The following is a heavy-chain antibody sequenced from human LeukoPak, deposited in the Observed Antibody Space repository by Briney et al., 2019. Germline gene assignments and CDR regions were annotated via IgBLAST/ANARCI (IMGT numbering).Heavy chain of an antibody. D-gene: IGHD2-2*01. V-gene: IGHV4-59*12. Sequence: PSETLSLTCTVSGGSISSYYWSWIRQPPGKGLEWIGYIYYSGSTNYNPSLKSRVTISVDTSKNQFSLKLSSVTAADTAVYYCARPVPTLGYYYMDVWGKGTTVTVSS. CDR3: ARPVPTLGYYYMDV. CDR1: GGSISSYY. J-gene: IGHJ6*03. CDR2: IYYSGST.